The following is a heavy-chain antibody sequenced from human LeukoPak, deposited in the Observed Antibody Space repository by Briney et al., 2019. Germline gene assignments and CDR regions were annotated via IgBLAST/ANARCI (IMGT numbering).Heavy chain of an antibody. J-gene: IGHJ6*03. D-gene: IGHD3-3*01. CDR2: IYTTGST. CDR1: GGSISSGSDY. Sequence: PSQTLSLTCTFSGGSISSGSDYWSWIRQPAGKGLEWIGRIYTTGSTNYNPSLKSRVTISLDTSKNQFSLKLRSVTAADTAVYYCARDRDDFWTYYMDVWGKGTTVTVSS. V-gene: IGHV4-61*02. CDR3: ARDRDDFWTYYMDV.